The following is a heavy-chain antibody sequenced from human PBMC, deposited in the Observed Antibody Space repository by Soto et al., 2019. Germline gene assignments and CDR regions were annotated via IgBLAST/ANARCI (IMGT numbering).Heavy chain of an antibody. CDR1: GFTFSNYH. CDR2: IRNSGGTT. Sequence: GGSLRLSCTASGFTFSNYHMSWVHQAPGKGLEWVSTIRNSGGTTYYADSVKGRFTISRDNSANTLYLQMNSLRAEDTAIYYCAKDPDIHMVTCPDYWGQGTLVTVSS. J-gene: IGHJ4*02. V-gene: IGHV3-23*01. D-gene: IGHD5-18*01. CDR3: AKDPDIHMVTCPDY.